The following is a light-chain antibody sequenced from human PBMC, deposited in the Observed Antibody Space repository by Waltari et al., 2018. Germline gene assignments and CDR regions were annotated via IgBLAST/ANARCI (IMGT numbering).Light chain of an antibody. CDR1: QDINSY. CDR2: AAS. CDR3: QQVKSYPFT. Sequence: DIHLTQSPSFLSASVGDRVTITCRASQDINSYLAWYQQKPGKAPNLLLYAASTLQSGVPSRFRGSGSGTEFTLAITSLQPEDFGTYYCQQVKSYPFTFGPGTKVDI. V-gene: IGKV1-9*01. J-gene: IGKJ3*01.